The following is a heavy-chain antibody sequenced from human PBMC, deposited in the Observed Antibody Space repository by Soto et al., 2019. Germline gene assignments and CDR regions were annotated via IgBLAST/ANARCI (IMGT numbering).Heavy chain of an antibody. CDR3: ASSLLTPFDY. D-gene: IGHD7-27*01. V-gene: IGHV3-23*01. CDR1: GFTFSSYS. J-gene: IGHJ4*02. CDR2: INGNGGST. Sequence: PGGSLRLSCAASGFTFSSYSMSWVRQAPGKGLEWVSGINGNGGSTNYADSVKGRFTISRDNSKNTLYLQMNSLRAEDTAVYYCASSLLTPFDYWGQGTLVTVSS.